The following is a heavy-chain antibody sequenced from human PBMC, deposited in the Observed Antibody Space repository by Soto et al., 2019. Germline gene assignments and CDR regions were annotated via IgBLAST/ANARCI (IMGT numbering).Heavy chain of an antibody. D-gene: IGHD2-15*01. J-gene: IGHJ4*02. CDR2: IYYSGST. CDR1: GGSISSGNYY. V-gene: IGHV4-30-4*01. Sequence: SETLSLTCTVSGGSISSGNYYWSWIRQPPGKGLEWIGYIYYSGSTYYNPSLKSRVTISVDTSKNQFSLKLSSVTAADTAVYYCARARGARYFDYWGQGTLVTVSS. CDR3: ARARGARYFDY.